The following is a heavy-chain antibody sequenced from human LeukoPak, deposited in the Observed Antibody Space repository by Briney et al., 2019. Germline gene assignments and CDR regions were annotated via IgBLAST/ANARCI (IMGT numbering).Heavy chain of an antibody. CDR1: GFTFSSNG. D-gene: IGHD1-26*01. J-gene: IGHJ4*02. V-gene: IGHV3-30*18. CDR2: ISYDGSHK. Sequence: GGSLRLSCVGSGFTFSSNGFHWVRRAPGKGLDWVAVISYDGSHKYYADSVKGRCTISRDNSKNTLYLQMNSLRAEDTAIYYCAKEYTGTFSPFPSYFDNWGQGTLVTVSS. CDR3: AKEYTGTFSPFPSYFDN.